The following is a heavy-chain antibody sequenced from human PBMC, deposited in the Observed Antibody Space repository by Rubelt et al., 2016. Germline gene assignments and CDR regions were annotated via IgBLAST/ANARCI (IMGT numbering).Heavy chain of an antibody. CDR3: ARDRPSDYYYGMDV. J-gene: IGHJ6*02. V-gene: IGHV4-59*01. CDR2: IYYSGST. CDR1: GGSISSYY. Sequence: QVQLQESGPGLVKPSETLSLTCTVSGGSISSYYWSWIRQPPGKGLEWIGYIYYSGSTNYNPPFKSRVTISLDTSKNQFSLKLSSVTAADTAVYYCARDRPSDYYYGMDVWGQGTTVTVSS.